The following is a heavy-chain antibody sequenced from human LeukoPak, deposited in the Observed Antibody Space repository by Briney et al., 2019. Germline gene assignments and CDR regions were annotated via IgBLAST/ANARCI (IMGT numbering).Heavy chain of an antibody. V-gene: IGHV4-38-2*02. Sequence: SETLSLTCTVSGYSISSDYYWGWIRQPPGKGLEWIGSIYHSGSTYYNPSLKSRVTISVDTSKNQFSLKLSSVTAADTAVYYCARDLSRDYYDSSGITLWGQGTLVILSS. D-gene: IGHD3-22*01. CDR1: GYSISSDYY. CDR2: IYHSGST. CDR3: ARDLSRDYYDSSGITL. J-gene: IGHJ4*02.